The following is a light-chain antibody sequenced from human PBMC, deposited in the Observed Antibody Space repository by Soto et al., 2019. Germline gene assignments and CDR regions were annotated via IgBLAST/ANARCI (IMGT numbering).Light chain of an antibody. CDR3: QQSYSTPPVT. V-gene: IGKV4-1*01. CDR1: QSVLYSSNNKNY. J-gene: IGKJ3*01. CDR2: WAS. Sequence: DIVMTQSPDSLAVSLGERATINCKSSQSVLYSSNNKNYLAWYQQKPGQPPKLLIYWASTRESGVPDRFSGSRSETDFTLTISSLQAQDLAVYYCQQSYSTPPVTFGPGTKVDIK.